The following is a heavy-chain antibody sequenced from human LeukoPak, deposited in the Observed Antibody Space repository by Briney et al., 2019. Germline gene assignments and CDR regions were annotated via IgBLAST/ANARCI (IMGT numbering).Heavy chain of an antibody. CDR2: IIPIFGTA. CDR1: GGTFSSYA. V-gene: IGHV1-69*05. Sequence: GASVKVSCKASGGTFSSYAISWVRQAPGQGLEWMGGIIPIFGTANYAQKFQGRVTITTDESTSTAYMELSSLRSEDTAVYYCARAAGDPAYFDYWGQEPWSPSPQ. CDR3: ARAAGDPAYFDY. J-gene: IGHJ4*01. D-gene: IGHD7-27*01.